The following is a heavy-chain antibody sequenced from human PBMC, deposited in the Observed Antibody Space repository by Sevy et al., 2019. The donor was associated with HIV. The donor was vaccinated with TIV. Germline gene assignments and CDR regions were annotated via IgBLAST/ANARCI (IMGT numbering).Heavy chain of an antibody. CDR3: ARGKSGYVHALND. CDR1: GFSVNSNY. V-gene: IGHV3-66*01. D-gene: IGHD5-18*01. CDR2: IYSEETT. Sequence: GGSLRLSCAASGFSVNSNYMTWVRQAPGKGLEGVSVIYSEETTYHADSVKDRFTISRDNSKNMLSLQMSSLRAEDTAIYYCARGKSGYVHALNDWGQGTLVTVSS. J-gene: IGHJ4*02.